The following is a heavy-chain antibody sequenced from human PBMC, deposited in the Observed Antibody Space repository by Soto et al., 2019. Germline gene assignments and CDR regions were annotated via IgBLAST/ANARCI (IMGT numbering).Heavy chain of an antibody. CDR1: GGSVSRYY. Sequence: QVQLQESGPGLVEPAETLSLTCNVSGGSVSRYYWSWIRQPPVKGLEWIGYIYYSGSTNYNPSLKSRGTDSVDTSKNQFSLKLSYVAAADTAVYYCRLVRTQTSYYLDYWGQGTLVTVSS. CDR3: RLVRTQTSYYLDY. D-gene: IGHD1-26*01. CDR2: IYYSGST. V-gene: IGHV4-59*02. J-gene: IGHJ4*02.